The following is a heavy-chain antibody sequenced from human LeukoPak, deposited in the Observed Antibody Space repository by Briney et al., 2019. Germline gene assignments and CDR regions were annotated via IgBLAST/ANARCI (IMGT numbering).Heavy chain of an antibody. J-gene: IGHJ4*02. D-gene: IGHD3-22*01. V-gene: IGHV3-23*01. CDR3: AKAYYYDSSGSLGGY. CDR2: ISGSGGST. CDR1: GFTFSSYA. Sequence: GGSLRLSCAASGFTFSSYAMSWVRQAPGKGLEWVSAISGSGGSTYYADSVKGRFTISRDNSKNTLYLQMNSLRAEDTAVYYCAKAYYYDSSGSLGGYWGQGTLVTVSS.